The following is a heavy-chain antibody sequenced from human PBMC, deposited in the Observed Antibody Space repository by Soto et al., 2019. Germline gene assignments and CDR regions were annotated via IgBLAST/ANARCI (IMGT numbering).Heavy chain of an antibody. V-gene: IGHV3-64*01. CDR3: GRGGRRALNYYYGMDV. D-gene: IGHD3-16*01. CDR1: GFTFSSYA. CDR2: ISSNGGST. J-gene: IGHJ6*02. Sequence: PGGSLRLSCAASGFTFSSYAIHWVRPAPGKGLEYVLAISSNGGSTYYANSVKGRFTISRDKSKNTLYLQMGSMRAEDMAVYYWGRGGRRALNYYYGMDVWGQGTTVTVSS.